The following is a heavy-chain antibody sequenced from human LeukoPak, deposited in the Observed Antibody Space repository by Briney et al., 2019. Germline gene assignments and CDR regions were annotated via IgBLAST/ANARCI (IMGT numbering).Heavy chain of an antibody. V-gene: IGHV1-69*06. J-gene: IGHJ5*02. CDR2: IIPIFGTA. Sequence: EASVKVSCKASGGTFSSYAISWVRQAPGQGLEWMGGIIPIFGTANYAQKFQGRVTITADKSTSTAYMELSSLRSEDTAVYYCARDSGTTGEVKFDPWGQGTLVTVSS. CDR1: GGTFSSYA. CDR3: ARDSGTTGEVKFDP. D-gene: IGHD3-10*01.